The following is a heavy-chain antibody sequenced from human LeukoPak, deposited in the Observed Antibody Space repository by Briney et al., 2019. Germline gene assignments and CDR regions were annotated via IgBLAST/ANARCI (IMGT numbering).Heavy chain of an antibody. D-gene: IGHD3-10*01. V-gene: IGHV3-23*01. CDR1: GFTFSSYA. CDR2: ISGSGGST. Sequence: PGGSLRLSCAASGFTFSSYAMSWVRQAPGKGLEWVSAISGSGGSTYYADSVKGRFTISRDNSKNTLYLQMNSLRAEDTAVYYCAKDPYYYGSGSSSFDYWGQGTLVTVSS. CDR3: AKDPYYYGSGSSSFDY. J-gene: IGHJ4*02.